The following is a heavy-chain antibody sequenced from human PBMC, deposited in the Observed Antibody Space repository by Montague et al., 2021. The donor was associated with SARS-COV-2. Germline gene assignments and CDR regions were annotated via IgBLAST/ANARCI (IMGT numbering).Heavy chain of an antibody. CDR3: ARGMTRGVTTPFDY. V-gene: IGHV4-39*02. Sequence: SETLSLTCSVSSGPIISSGYYWGWIRQPPGKELEWIGNIYYSGTTYYNPSLQSRGTISVDTSKNHLSLRLSSVTAADTAVYFCARGMTRGVTTPFDYWGQGSQVTVSS. CDR2: IYYSGTT. J-gene: IGHJ4*02. D-gene: IGHD3-10*01. CDR1: SGPIISSGYY.